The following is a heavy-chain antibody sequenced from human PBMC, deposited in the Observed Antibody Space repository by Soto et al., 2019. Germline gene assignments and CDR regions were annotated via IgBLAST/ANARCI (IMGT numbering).Heavy chain of an antibody. CDR1: GGSFSGYY. Sequence: ASETLSLTCAVYGGSFSGYYWSWIRQPPGKGLEWIGEINHSGSTNYNPSLKSRVTISVDTSKNQFSLKLSSVTAADTAVYYCARGPAYCGGDCLGPDYWGQGTLVTVSS. J-gene: IGHJ4*02. D-gene: IGHD2-21*02. CDR2: INHSGST. CDR3: ARGPAYCGGDCLGPDY. V-gene: IGHV4-34*01.